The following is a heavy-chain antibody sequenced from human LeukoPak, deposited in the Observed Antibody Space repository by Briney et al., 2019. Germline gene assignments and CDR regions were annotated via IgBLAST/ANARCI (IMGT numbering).Heavy chain of an antibody. CDR1: GYTFTSYY. CDR3: ASDQLDQRRADY. CDR2: INPSGGST. D-gene: IGHD6-6*01. J-gene: IGHJ4*02. Sequence: ASVKVSCKASGYTFTSYYMHWVRQAPGQGLERMGIINPSGGSTSYAQKFQGRVTMTRDTSTSTVYMELSSLRSEDTAVYYCASDQLDQRRADYWGQGTLVTVSS. V-gene: IGHV1-46*01.